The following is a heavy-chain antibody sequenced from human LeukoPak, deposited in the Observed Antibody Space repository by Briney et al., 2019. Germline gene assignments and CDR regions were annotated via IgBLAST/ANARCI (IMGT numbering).Heavy chain of an antibody. CDR2: INSDESDT. Sequence: PGGSLRLSCAASGFTFNNYWMHWVRQAPGKGLVWVSRINSDESDTNYADSVKGRFTISRDNSKNTLYLQMNSLRAEDTAVYYCARGGRELSPLDYWGQGTLVTVSS. D-gene: IGHD3-16*02. CDR1: GFTFNNYW. CDR3: ARGGRELSPLDY. J-gene: IGHJ4*02. V-gene: IGHV3-74*01.